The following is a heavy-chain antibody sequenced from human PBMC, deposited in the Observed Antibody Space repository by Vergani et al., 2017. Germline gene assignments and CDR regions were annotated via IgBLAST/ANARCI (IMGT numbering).Heavy chain of an antibody. V-gene: IGHV4-34*02. J-gene: IGHJ4*02. CDR2: ITAIGSA. Sequence: QVHLQQRGAGVLKPSETLSLTCGVIGGSLSGYFWSWIRQSPGRGLEWIGEITAIGSAKYSTSATSRVTISVDKSRGEFTLTVTSVTAADTGLYFCASRRPRLNLGSKSNAGTFDSWGQGTLVTVSS. CDR1: GGSLSGYF. CDR3: ASRRPRLNLGSKSNAGTFDS. D-gene: IGHD3-10*01.